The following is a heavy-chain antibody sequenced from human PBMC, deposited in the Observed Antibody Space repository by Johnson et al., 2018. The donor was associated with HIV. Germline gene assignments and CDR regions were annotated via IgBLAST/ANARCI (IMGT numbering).Heavy chain of an antibody. J-gene: IGHJ3*02. V-gene: IGHV3-43D*03. Sequence: VQLVESGGGLVQHGGSLRLSCAASGFTFSSYWMHWVRQAPGKGLEWVSLLSWDGGSTYYADSVKGRFNISRDNSKNYLYLQMNSLRAEDTALYYCAKDHIVVVTAKDAFDIWGQGTMVTVS. CDR1: GFTFSSYW. CDR2: LSWDGGST. D-gene: IGHD2-21*02. CDR3: AKDHIVVVTAKDAFDI.